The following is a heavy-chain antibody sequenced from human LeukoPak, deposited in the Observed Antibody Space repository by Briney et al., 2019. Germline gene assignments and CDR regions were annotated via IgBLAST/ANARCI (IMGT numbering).Heavy chain of an antibody. CDR1: GYAISSGYY. J-gene: IGHJ4*02. CDR2: IYHSGST. CDR3: ARENHDYGGNFDY. D-gene: IGHD4-23*01. Sequence: SETLSLTYAVSGYAISSGYYWGWIRQPPGKGLEWIGRIYHSGSTYYNPSLKSRVTISVDTSKNQFSLKLSSVTAADTAVYYCARENHDYGGNFDYWGQGTLVTVSS. V-gene: IGHV4-38-2*02.